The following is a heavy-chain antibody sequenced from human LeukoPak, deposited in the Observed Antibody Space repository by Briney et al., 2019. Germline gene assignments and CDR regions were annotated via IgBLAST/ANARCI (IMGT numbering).Heavy chain of an antibody. CDR1: GGSISSYY. Sequence: PSETLSLTCTVSGGSISSYYWSWIRQPPGKGLEWIGDIYYSGSTNYNPSLKSRVTISVDTSKNQFSLKLSSVTAADTAVYYCARLGYYYDTSGYFFDYWGQGTLVTVSS. D-gene: IGHD3-22*01. J-gene: IGHJ4*02. CDR2: IYYSGST. V-gene: IGHV4-59*01. CDR3: ARLGYYYDTSGYFFDY.